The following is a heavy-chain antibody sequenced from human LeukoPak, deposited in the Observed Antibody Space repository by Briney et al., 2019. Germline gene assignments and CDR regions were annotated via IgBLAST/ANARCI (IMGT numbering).Heavy chain of an antibody. CDR1: GFTFSNYG. J-gene: IGHJ4*02. V-gene: IGHV3-23*01. CDR2: ISGRGDST. CDR3: AKDLRGSSSGWSFDY. D-gene: IGHD6-19*01. Sequence: GGSPRLSCTASGFTFSNYGLSWVRQAPGKGLEWVAGISGRGDSTYYADSVKGRFTVSKDNSKNTLYLQMDSLRAEDTAVYFCAKDLRGSSSGWSFDYWGQGTLVTVSS.